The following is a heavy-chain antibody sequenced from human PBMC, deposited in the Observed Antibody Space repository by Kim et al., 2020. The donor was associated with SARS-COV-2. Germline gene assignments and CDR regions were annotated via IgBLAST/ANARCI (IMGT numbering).Heavy chain of an antibody. J-gene: IGHJ3*02. D-gene: IGHD6-13*01. Sequence: PSLKSRVTISVDTSKNQFSRKLSSVTAADTAVYYCASLPGIAAAGTSFDIWGQGTMVTVSS. CDR3: ASLPGIAAAGTSFDI. V-gene: IGHV4-34*01.